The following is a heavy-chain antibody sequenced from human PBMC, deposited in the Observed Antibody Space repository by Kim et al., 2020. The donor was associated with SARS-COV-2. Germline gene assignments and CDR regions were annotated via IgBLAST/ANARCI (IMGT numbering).Heavy chain of an antibody. J-gene: IGHJ4*02. Sequence: SIIKYADAGKCRFTISRDNAKSSLYLQMNSLRVEDTAVYYCASRRELLPNWGQGTLVTVSS. D-gene: IGHD1-7*01. CDR2: SII. V-gene: IGHV3-21*01. CDR3: ASRRELLPN.